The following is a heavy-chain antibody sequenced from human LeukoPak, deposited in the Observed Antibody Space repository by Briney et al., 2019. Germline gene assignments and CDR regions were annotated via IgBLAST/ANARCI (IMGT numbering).Heavy chain of an antibody. D-gene: IGHD2-8*01. V-gene: IGHV3-30-3*01. J-gene: IGHJ6*02. CDR2: ISYDGSNK. Sequence: GRSLRLSCAASGFTFSSYAMHWVRQAPGKGLEWVAAISYDGSNKYYADSVKGRFTISRDNSKNTLYLQMNSLRAEDTAVYYCARVSRYCTNGVCYGPRDYYYYGMDVWGQGTTVTVSS. CDR3: ARVSRYCTNGVCYGPRDYYYYGMDV. CDR1: GFTFSSYA.